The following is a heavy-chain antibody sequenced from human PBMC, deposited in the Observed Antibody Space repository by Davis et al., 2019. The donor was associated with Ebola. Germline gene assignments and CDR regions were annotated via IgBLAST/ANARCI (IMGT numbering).Heavy chain of an antibody. V-gene: IGHV3-30-3*01. Sequence: GESLKISCAASGFTFSSYALHWVRQAPGKGLEWVAVISNDGSNKYYADSVKGRFTISRDNSKNTLYLQMNSLTPEDTAVYYCARPPEGISSWGVFVYWGQGTLVTVSS. CDR1: GFTFSSYA. CDR3: ARPPEGISSWGVFVY. CDR2: ISNDGSNK. J-gene: IGHJ4*02. D-gene: IGHD6-13*01.